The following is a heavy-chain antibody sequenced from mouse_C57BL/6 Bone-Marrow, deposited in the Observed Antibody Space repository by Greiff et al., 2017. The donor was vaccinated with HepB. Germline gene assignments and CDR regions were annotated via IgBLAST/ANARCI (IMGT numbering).Heavy chain of an antibody. V-gene: IGHV1-81*01. Sequence: QVQLQQSGAELARPGASVKLSCKASGYTFTSYGISWVKQRTGQGLEWIGEIYPRSGNTYYNEKFKGKATLTADKSSSTAYMELRSLTSEDSAVYFCARGHYYYGRRVYAMDYWGQGTSVTVSS. J-gene: IGHJ4*01. CDR2: IYPRSGNT. CDR1: GYTFTSYG. D-gene: IGHD1-1*01. CDR3: ARGHYYYGRRVYAMDY.